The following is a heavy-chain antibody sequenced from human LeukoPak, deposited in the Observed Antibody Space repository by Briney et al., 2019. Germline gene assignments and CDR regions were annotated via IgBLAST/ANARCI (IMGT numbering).Heavy chain of an antibody. CDR1: GGSVSSGSYY. D-gene: IGHD2/OR15-2a*01. CDR3: AREVLESLDS. J-gene: IGHJ5*02. V-gene: IGHV4-61*02. Sequence: PSQTLSLTCTVSGGSVSSGSYYWNWLRQPAGKGLEWIGRIYTSGSINYNPSLESRVTILVDKSKNQFSLKLSSVTAADTAVYYCAREVLESLDSWGQGTLVTVSP. CDR2: IYTSGSI.